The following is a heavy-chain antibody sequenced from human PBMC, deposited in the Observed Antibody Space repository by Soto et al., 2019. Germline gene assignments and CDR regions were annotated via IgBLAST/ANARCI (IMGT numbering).Heavy chain of an antibody. D-gene: IGHD3-22*01. J-gene: IGHJ4*02. CDR2: ISAYNGNT. CDR1: GYTFTIYG. CDR3: ASSAIGSGSPILDY. Sequence: QVQLVQSGAEVKKPGASVKVSCKASGYTFTIYGISWVRQAPGQGLEWMGWISAYNGNTNYAQKLQGRVTMTTDTCTSTAYMELRSLRSDDTAVYYCASSAIGSGSPILDYWGQGTLVTVSS. V-gene: IGHV1-18*01.